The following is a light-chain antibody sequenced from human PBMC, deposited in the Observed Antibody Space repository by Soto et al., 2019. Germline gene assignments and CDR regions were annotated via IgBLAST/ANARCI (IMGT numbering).Light chain of an antibody. V-gene: IGLV2-14*01. CDR2: DVS. J-gene: IGLJ1*01. Sequence: QSAVTQPASVSGSPGQSITISCTGTSSDVGGYNAVSWYQQHPGRAPKLMIYDVSNRPSGISNRFSGSKSGSTASLTISGLQAEDDADYYCSSYTRSGVYVFGAGTKVTVL. CDR1: SSDVGGYNA. CDR3: SSYTRSGVYV.